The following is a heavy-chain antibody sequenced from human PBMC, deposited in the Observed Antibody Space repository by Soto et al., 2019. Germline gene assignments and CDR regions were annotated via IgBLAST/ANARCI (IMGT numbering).Heavy chain of an antibody. CDR1: GFTFSDYG. Sequence: GGSLRLSCAASGFTFSDYGMHWVRQAPGQGLLWVSRIHSDGSSTTYADSVKGRFTISRDNAKNTVSLQMNSLRVEDTGVYFCARGDRGAFDLWGQGTMVTVSS. CDR3: ARGDRGAFDL. CDR2: IHSDGSST. J-gene: IGHJ3*01. D-gene: IGHD2-21*02. V-gene: IGHV3-74*01.